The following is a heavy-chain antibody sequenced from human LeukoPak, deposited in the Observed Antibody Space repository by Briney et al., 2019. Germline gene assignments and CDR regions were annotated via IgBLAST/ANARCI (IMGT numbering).Heavy chain of an antibody. CDR1: GGSSSGYY. J-gene: IGHJ6*02. Sequence: SETLSLTCAVYGGSSSGYYWSWIRRPPGKGLEWIGEINHSGSTNYNPSLKSRVTISVDTSKNQFSLKLSSVTAADTAVYYCARGLRRPLLTYYGSGSYLDVWGQGTTVTVSS. D-gene: IGHD3-10*01. V-gene: IGHV4-34*01. CDR2: INHSGST. CDR3: ARGLRRPLLTYYGSGSYLDV.